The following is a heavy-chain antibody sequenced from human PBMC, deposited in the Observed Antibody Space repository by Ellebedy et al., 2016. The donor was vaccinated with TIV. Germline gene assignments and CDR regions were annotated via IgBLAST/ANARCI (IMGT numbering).Heavy chain of an antibody. J-gene: IGHJ4*02. V-gene: IGHV1-18*01. Sequence: ASVKVSCKASGYTFTSYGISWVRQAPGQGLEWMGWISAYNGNTNYAQKLQGRVTMTTDTSTSTAYMELRSLRSDDTAVYYCAAARYSSTTHFKYYFDYWGQGTLVTVSS. CDR3: AAARYSSTTHFKYYFDY. CDR1: GYTFTSYG. D-gene: IGHD6-13*01. CDR2: ISAYNGNT.